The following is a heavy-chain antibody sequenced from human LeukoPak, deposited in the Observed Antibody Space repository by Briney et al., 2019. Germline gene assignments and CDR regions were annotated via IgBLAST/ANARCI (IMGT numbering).Heavy chain of an antibody. V-gene: IGHV3-23*01. CDR1: GFTFSSYA. D-gene: IGHD1-26*01. J-gene: IGHJ4*02. Sequence: RAGGSLRPSCAASGFTFSSYAMSWVRQAPGKGLEWVSSISGNSGGTYYADSVKGRFTISRDNSKNTVYLQMNSLRAEDTAVYYCAKVSAWAMVGATYFDYWGQGTLVTVSS. CDR3: AKVSAWAMVGATYFDY. CDR2: ISGNSGGT.